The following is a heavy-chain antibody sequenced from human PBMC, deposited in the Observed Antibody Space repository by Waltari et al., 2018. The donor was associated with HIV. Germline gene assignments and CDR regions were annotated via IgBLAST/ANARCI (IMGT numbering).Heavy chain of an antibody. D-gene: IGHD2-15*01. V-gene: IGHV4-31*03. J-gene: IGHJ6*02. CDR3: ARDRLQCSGGSCSPPLYYYCGMDV. CDR2: ISYSGRT. Sequence: QVKLQESGPGLVKPSKTLSLSYTVSGGSISSGGYYWSSLREHPGKGVEWIGYISYSGRTAYNTCLKMRVTISVETSKNQFSLKRSSVTAAETAVYYCARDRLQCSGGSCSPPLYYYCGMDVWGQGTTVTVAS. CDR1: GGSISSGGYY.